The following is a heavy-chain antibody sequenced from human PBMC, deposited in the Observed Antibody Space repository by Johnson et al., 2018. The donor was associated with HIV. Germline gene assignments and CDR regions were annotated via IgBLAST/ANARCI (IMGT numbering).Heavy chain of an antibody. CDR3: AKDPATIAAAEGDFDI. CDR1: GFTFSSYG. J-gene: IGHJ3*02. CDR2: IWYDGSNK. V-gene: IGHV3-33*06. Sequence: QVQLVESGGGVVQPGRSLRLSCAASGFTFSSYGMHWVRQAPGKGLEWVAVIWYDGSNKYYADSVKGRFTISRDNSKNTLYLQMNSLRAEDTAVYYCAKDPATIAAAEGDFDIWGQGTMVTVSS. D-gene: IGHD6-13*01.